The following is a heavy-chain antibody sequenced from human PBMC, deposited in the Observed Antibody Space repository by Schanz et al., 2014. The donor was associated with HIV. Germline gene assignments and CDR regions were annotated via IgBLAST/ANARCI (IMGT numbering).Heavy chain of an antibody. CDR1: GFTFGTFS. CDR3: AKRSGRSFGYFDS. V-gene: IGHV3-23*04. Sequence: VHLVESGGGVVQPGTSLRLSCVASGFTFGTFSMQWVRQAPGKGLEWVSAVTNSGSYVNYADSVKGRFTMSRDNSKNTLSLQMDSLRVDDTAIYYCAKRSGRSFGYFDSWGQGLLVTVSS. CDR2: VTNSGSYV. D-gene: IGHD2-15*01. J-gene: IGHJ4*02.